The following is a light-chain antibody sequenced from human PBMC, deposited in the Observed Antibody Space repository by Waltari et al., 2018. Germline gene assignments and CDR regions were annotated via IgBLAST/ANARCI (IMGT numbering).Light chain of an antibody. CDR3: SSYTSSFTEV. J-gene: IGLJ3*02. V-gene: IGLV2-14*03. Sequence: QSALTQPASVSGSPGQSITISCTGTTSDVGGYNYVSWYQQHPGKAPKRMIYDVSNRPPGVANRFYGSKSGNTASLTISGLQAEDEADYYCSSYTSSFTEVFGGGTKLTVL. CDR1: TSDVGGYNY. CDR2: DVS.